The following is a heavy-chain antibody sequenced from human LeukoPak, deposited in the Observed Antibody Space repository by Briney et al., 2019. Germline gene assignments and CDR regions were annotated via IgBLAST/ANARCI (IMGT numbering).Heavy chain of an antibody. CDR1: GFSFGSEA. V-gene: IGHV3-23*01. Sequence: GGSLRLSCVVSGFSFGSEAMSWVRQAPGRGLEWVSSISPGGGTTYYADSVKGRFTISRDNSKNTLFLQMNSLRAEDTAVYYCAKEAQGCSITSCYFDSWGQGTLVTVSS. J-gene: IGHJ4*02. CDR2: ISPGGGTT. D-gene: IGHD2-2*01. CDR3: AKEAQGCSITSCYFDS.